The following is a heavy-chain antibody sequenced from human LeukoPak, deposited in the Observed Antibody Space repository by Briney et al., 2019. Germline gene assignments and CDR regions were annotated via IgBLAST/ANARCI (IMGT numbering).Heavy chain of an antibody. J-gene: IGHJ4*02. V-gene: IGHV3-48*02. D-gene: IGHD3-10*01. CDR2: ISSSGSTI. CDR1: GFTFSSYN. Sequence: GGSLRLTCAASGFTFSSYNMNWVRQAPGKGLEWVSDISSSGSTIYFADSVKGRFTISRDNAKNSLYLQMNSLRDEDTAVYYCARLEYYYVSGNYYKLFDYWGQGTLVTVCS. CDR3: ARLEYYYVSGNYYKLFDY.